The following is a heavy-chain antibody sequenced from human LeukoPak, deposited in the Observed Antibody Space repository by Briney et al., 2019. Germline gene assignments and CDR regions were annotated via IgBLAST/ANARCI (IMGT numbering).Heavy chain of an antibody. D-gene: IGHD2/OR15-2a*01. CDR3: AKDYFLIDY. CDR1: GFTFSSYA. CDR2: LTGSGATT. J-gene: IGHJ4*02. Sequence: GGSLRLSCAASGFTFSSYAMSWVRQAPGKGLEWVSTLTGSGATTYYADSVKGRFTISSDNSKNTLYLQMNSLRAEDTAVYYCAKDYFLIDYWGQGTLVTVSS. V-gene: IGHV3-23*01.